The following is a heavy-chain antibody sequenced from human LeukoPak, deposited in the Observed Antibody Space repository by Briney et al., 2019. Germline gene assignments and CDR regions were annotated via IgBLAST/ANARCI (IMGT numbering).Heavy chain of an antibody. V-gene: IGHV3-7*01. J-gene: IGHJ6*03. CDR1: GFTFSSYW. CDR2: IKQDGSEK. CDR3: ARTAMVIYYYMDV. D-gene: IGHD5-18*01. Sequence: PGGSLRLSCAASGFTFSSYWMSWVRQAPGKGLEWVANIKQDGSEKYYVDSVKGRFTISRDNAKNSLYLQMNSLRAEDTAVYYCARTAMVIYYYMDVWGKGTTVTVSS.